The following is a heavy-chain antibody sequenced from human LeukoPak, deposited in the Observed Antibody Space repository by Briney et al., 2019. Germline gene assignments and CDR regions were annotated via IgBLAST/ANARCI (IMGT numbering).Heavy chain of an antibody. CDR1: GYTFTGYY. Sequence: ASVKVSCKASGYTFTGYYMHWVRQAPGQGLEWMGWINPNSGGTNYAQKFQGRVTMTRDTSISTAYMELSRLRSDDTAVYYCARDVDTAMVLRNYFDYWGQGTLVTVSS. D-gene: IGHD5-18*01. CDR2: INPNSGGT. CDR3: ARDVDTAMVLRNYFDY. V-gene: IGHV1-2*02. J-gene: IGHJ4*02.